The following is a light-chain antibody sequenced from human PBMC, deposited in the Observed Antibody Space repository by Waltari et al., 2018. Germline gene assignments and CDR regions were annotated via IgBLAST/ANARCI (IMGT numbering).Light chain of an antibody. CDR3: QQDYSTPWT. V-gene: IGKV4-1*01. CDR2: WAS. Sequence: DIVMTQSPDSLAVSLGERATINCKSSQSVLYSANNKNYLAWYQQKLGQPPKLLIYWASTRESGVPDRFSGSGSGTDFTLTISSLQAEDVAVYYCQQDYSTPWTFGQGTKVEIK. J-gene: IGKJ1*01. CDR1: QSVLYSANNKNY.